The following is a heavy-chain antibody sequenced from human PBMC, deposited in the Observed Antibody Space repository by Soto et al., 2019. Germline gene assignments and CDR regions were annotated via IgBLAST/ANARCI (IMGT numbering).Heavy chain of an antibody. D-gene: IGHD2-21*02. CDR1: GGTFSSYA. Sequence: QVQLVQSGAEVKKPGSSVKVSCKASGGTFSSYAISWVRQAPGQGLEWMGGIIPIFGTANYAQKFQGRVTITADESTSTAYMELSNLRSEDTAVYYCAREGYCGGDCPGPAYYWGQGTLVTVSS. V-gene: IGHV1-69*01. J-gene: IGHJ4*02. CDR3: AREGYCGGDCPGPAYY. CDR2: IIPIFGTA.